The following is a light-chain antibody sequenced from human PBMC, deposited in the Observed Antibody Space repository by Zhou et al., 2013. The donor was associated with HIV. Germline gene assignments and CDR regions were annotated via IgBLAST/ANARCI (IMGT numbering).Light chain of an antibody. CDR1: QSIGSS. V-gene: IGKV3D-15*02. CDR2: GAS. CDR3: QQYNNRLT. J-gene: IGKJ4*01. Sequence: EIVMTQSPATLSVSPGERATLSCRASQSIGSSLAWYQQKPGQAPRLLIYGASTRATGVPARFSGSGSGTDFTLTISSLQSEDSAVYYCQQYNNRLTFGGGTKVEIK.